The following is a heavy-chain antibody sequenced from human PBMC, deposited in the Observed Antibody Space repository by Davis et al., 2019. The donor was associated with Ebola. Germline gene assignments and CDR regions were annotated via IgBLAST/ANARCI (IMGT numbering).Heavy chain of an antibody. J-gene: IGHJ6*02. V-gene: IGHV3-48*02. CDR2: ISSTSYYI. Sequence: GESLKISCAASGFAFSDFNMNWVRQAPGKGLEWVSYISSTSYYIHYADSLTGRFTISRDNAVKSLFLQMNSLRDEDTAVYYCARGGLYYYGSGDPGGMDVWGQGTTVTVSS. CDR3: ARGGLYYYGSGDPGGMDV. CDR1: GFAFSDFN. D-gene: IGHD3-10*01.